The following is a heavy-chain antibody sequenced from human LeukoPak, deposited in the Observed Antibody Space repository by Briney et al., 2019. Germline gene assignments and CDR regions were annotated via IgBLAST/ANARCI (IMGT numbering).Heavy chain of an antibody. CDR1: GYTLTSYG. D-gene: IGHD2-21*01. J-gene: IGHJ4*02. V-gene: IGHV1-18*01. CDR3: ARGDSTKFDY. CDR2: ISACNGNT. Sequence: ASGTVSFTSSGYTLTSYGISWVRQAPGPGLEWMGWISACNGNTNYAQKLQGRVTMTTDTSTSTAYMELRSLRSDDTAVYYCARGDSTKFDYWGQGTLVTVSS.